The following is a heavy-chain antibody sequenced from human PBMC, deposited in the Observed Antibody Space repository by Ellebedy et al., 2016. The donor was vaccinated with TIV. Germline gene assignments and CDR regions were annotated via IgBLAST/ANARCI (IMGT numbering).Heavy chain of an antibody. CDR3: ARDRILSSTNPLDHGMDV. CDR1: SGSLTTPF. J-gene: IGHJ6*02. D-gene: IGHD1-14*01. Sequence: MPSETLSLTCSVSSGSLTTPFWSWIRQPPGQGLEWIASIYYTGTANYNPSLKSLVTTSVDTSKNPISLTLKTSVSAADTAVYYCARDRILSSTNPLDHGMDVWGQGTTVTVSS. CDR2: IYYTGTA. V-gene: IGHV4-59*11.